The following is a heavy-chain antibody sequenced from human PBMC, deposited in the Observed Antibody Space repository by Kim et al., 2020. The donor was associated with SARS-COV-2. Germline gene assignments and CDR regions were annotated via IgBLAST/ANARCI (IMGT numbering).Heavy chain of an antibody. D-gene: IGHD3-16*01. Sequence: YYADSGKGRFTISRDNAKNSLYLQMNSLGAEDTAVYYCARVSKGAAAFDIWGQGTMVTVSS. V-gene: IGHV3-21*01. J-gene: IGHJ3*02. CDR3: ARVSKGAAAFDI.